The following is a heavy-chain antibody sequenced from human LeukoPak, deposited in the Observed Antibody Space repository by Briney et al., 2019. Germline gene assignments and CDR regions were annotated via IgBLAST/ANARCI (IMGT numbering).Heavy chain of an antibody. CDR2: IYYSGST. Sequence: SETLSLTCTVSGGSISSGDYYWSWIRQPPGKGLEWIGSIYYSGSTYYNPSLKSRVTMSVDTSKNQFSLKLSSVTAADTAVYYCARDRPSGYCSSTSCSEPFDYWGQGTLATVSS. D-gene: IGHD2-2*01. CDR3: ARDRPSGYCSSTSCSEPFDY. CDR1: GGSISSGDYY. V-gene: IGHV4-39*07. J-gene: IGHJ4*02.